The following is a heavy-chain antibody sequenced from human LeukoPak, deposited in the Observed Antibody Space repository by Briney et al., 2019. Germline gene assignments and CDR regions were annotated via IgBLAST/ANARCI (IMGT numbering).Heavy chain of an antibody. CDR1: GFTLSNSW. D-gene: IGHD3-10*01. CDR3: ARGGVSGGFDY. V-gene: IGHV3-74*01. Sequence: PGGSLRLSCAAPGFTLSNSWMFWVRQPPGKGLKYVSEINNDGSRTSYADSVKGRFTISRDGAENTLFLQMNSLRAEDTAVYFCARGGVSGGFDYWGQGTLVTVSS. J-gene: IGHJ4*02. CDR2: INNDGSRT.